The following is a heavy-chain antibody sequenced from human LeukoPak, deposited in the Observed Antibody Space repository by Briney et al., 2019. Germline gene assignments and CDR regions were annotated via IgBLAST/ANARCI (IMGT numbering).Heavy chain of an antibody. D-gene: IGHD2-2*01. J-gene: IGHJ4*02. V-gene: IGHV1-18*01. Sequence: VASVKVSCKASGYTFTSYGISWVRQAPGQGLEWMGWISAYNGNTNYAQKLQGRVTMTTDTSTSTAYMELRSLRSDDTAVYYCARDQTSEGIVVVPAATDFDYWGQGTLVTVSS. CDR1: GYTFTSYG. CDR3: ARDQTSEGIVVVPAATDFDY. CDR2: ISAYNGNT.